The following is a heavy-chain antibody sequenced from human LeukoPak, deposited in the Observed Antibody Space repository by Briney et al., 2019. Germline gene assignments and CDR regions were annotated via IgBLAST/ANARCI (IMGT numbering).Heavy chain of an antibody. CDR3: ARGRQRGYYYDSSCYLSY. J-gene: IGHJ4*02. Sequence: SETLSLTCAVYGGSFSGYYWSWIRQPPGKGLEWIGEINHSGSTNYNPSLKSRVTISVDTSKNQFSLKLISETAADTAVYYCARGRQRGYYYDSSCYLSYWGQGTLVTGSS. V-gene: IGHV4-34*01. CDR2: INHSGST. CDR1: GGSFSGYY. D-gene: IGHD3-22*01.